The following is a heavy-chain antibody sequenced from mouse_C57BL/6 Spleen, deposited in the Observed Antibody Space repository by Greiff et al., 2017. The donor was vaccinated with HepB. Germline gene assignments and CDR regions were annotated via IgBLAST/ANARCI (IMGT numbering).Heavy chain of an antibody. J-gene: IGHJ2*01. CDR2: IYPGSGST. Sequence: QVQLQQPGAELVKPGASVKMSCKASGYTFTSYWITWVKQRPGQGLEWIGDIYPGSGSTNYNEKFKSKATLTVDTSSSTAYMQLSSLTSEDSAVYYGARGGDYYGSSFDYWGQGTTLTVSS. V-gene: IGHV1-55*01. D-gene: IGHD1-1*01. CDR3: ARGGDYYGSSFDY. CDR1: GYTFTSYW.